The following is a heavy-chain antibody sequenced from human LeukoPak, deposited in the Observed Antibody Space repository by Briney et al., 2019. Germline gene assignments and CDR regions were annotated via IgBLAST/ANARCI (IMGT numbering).Heavy chain of an antibody. Sequence: SETLSLTCAVSGYSISSGYYWGWIRQPPGKGLEWIGSIYRSGSTYYSPSLKSRVTISVDTSKNQFSLKLSSVTAADTAVYYCARYSAGIHGAFDIWGQGTMVTVSS. CDR3: ARYSAGIHGAFDI. J-gene: IGHJ3*02. V-gene: IGHV4-38-2*01. D-gene: IGHD6-13*01. CDR1: GYSISSGYY. CDR2: IYRSGST.